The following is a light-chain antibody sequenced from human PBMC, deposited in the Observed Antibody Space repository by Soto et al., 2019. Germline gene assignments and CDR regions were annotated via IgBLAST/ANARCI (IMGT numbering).Light chain of an antibody. Sequence: IVLTQSPGTLYLSPGERATLSCRASQSGSSSYLAWYQQKTGQATRLLIYGASSRATGIPDWFSGSGFEKDFTLTISRLEPEDFSVYCCQKYGRSPPYTFGQGTKLESK. CDR3: QKYGRSPPYT. V-gene: IGKV3-20*01. CDR1: QSGSSSY. J-gene: IGKJ2*01. CDR2: GAS.